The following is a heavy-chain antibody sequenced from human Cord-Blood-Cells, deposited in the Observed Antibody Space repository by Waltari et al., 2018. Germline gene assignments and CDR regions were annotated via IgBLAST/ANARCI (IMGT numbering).Heavy chain of an antibody. V-gene: IGHV4-34*01. CDR2: INHSGST. CDR1: GGSFSGYS. CDR3: ARRYIAARPSWYFDL. D-gene: IGHD6-6*01. Sequence: QVQLQQWGAGLLTPSATLSLTCAVYGGSFSGYSWSCIRPPPGKGLEWIGEINHSGSTNYNPSLKSRVTISVDTSKNQFSLKLSSVTAADTAVYYCARRYIAARPSWYFDLWGRGTLVTVSS. J-gene: IGHJ2*01.